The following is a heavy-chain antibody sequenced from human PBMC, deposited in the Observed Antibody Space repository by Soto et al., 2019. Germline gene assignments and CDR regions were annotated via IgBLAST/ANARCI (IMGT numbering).Heavy chain of an antibody. V-gene: IGHV4-30-4*01. CDR3: ARRVTGGGERFDP. CDR1: GASVSSGDYY. CDR2: IHSNENT. Sequence: SVTLSLTCTVSGASVSSGDYYWTWIRQPPGKDLEWIGFIHSNENTNYNPSLRSRVTMSKDTSKNQFSLKLSSVTAADTAVYYCARRVTGGGERFDPWGQGTLVTVS. J-gene: IGHJ5*02. D-gene: IGHD7-27*01.